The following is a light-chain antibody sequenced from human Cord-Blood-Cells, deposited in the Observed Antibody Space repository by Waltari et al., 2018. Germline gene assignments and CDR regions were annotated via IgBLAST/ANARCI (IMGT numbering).Light chain of an antibody. CDR2: AAS. CDR1: QSISSY. V-gene: IGKV1-39*01. Sequence: DIQMNQYPSSLSASVGDRVTITCRASQSISSYLNWYQQKPGKAPKLLIYAASSLQSGVPSSFSGSGSGTDFTLTISSLQPEDFATYYCQQSYSTPLTFGGGTKVEIK. CDR3: QQSYSTPLT. J-gene: IGKJ4*01.